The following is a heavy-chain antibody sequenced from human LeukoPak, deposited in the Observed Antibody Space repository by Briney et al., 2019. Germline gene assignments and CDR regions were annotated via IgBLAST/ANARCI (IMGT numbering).Heavy chain of an antibody. CDR2: INHSGST. CDR1: GGSFSGYY. CDR3: ARGRIAIFGVVRNWFDP. Sequence: SETLSLTCAVYGGSFSGYYWSWIRQPPGKGLEWIGEINHSGSTNYNPSLKSRVTISVDTSKNQFSLKLSSVTAADTAVYYCARGRIAIFGVVRNWFDPWGQGTLVTVSS. V-gene: IGHV4-34*01. J-gene: IGHJ5*02. D-gene: IGHD3-3*01.